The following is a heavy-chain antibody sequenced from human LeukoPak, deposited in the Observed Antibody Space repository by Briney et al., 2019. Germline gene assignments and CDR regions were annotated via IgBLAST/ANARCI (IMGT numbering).Heavy chain of an antibody. D-gene: IGHD6-19*01. Sequence: TSETLSLTCAVYGGSFSGYYWSWIRQPPGKVLEWIGEINHSGSTNYNPSLKSRVTISVDTSKNQFSLKLSSVTAADTAVYYCARIPVGTRGWXRLTLDYWGQGTLVTVSS. CDR2: INHSGST. V-gene: IGHV4-34*01. CDR1: GGSFSGYY. CDR3: ARIPVGTRGWXRLTLDY. J-gene: IGHJ4*02.